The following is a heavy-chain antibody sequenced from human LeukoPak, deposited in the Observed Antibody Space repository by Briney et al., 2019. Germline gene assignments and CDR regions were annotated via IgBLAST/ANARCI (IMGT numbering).Heavy chain of an antibody. V-gene: IGHV3-23*01. CDR3: AKAPRGDFWSGYLFDY. J-gene: IGHJ4*02. Sequence: GSLRLSCAASGFTFSSYAMSWVRQAPGKGLEWVSAISGSGGSTYYADSVKGRFTIPRDNSKNTLYLQMNSLRAEDTAVYYCAKAPRGDFWSGYLFDYWGQGTLVTVSS. CDR1: GFTFSSYA. CDR2: ISGSGGST. D-gene: IGHD3-3*01.